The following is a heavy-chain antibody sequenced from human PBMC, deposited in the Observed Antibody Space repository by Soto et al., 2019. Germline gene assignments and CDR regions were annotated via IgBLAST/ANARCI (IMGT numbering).Heavy chain of an antibody. Sequence: SETLSLTCTVSGGSISSSSYYWGWIRQSPGKGLEWIGSIYYSGSTYYNPSLKSRVTISVDTSKNQFSLKLSSVTAADTAVYYCARVNGQRWLPNYYGMDVWGQGTTVTVSS. CDR3: ARVNGQRWLPNYYGMDV. CDR1: GGSISSSSYY. D-gene: IGHD5-12*01. CDR2: IYYSGST. V-gene: IGHV4-39*01. J-gene: IGHJ6*02.